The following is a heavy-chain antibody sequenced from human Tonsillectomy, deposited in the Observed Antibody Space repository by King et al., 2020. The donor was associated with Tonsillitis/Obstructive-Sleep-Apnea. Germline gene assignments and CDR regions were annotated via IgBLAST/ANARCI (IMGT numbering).Heavy chain of an antibody. CDR3: AKAPEGVRDYFEY. V-gene: IGHV3-23*04. J-gene: IGHJ4*02. Sequence: QLVQSGGGLVQPGGSLRLSCAASGFTFSSYAMSWVRQAPGKGLEWVSGISGGGVSTYYADSVKGRFPISRDNTKNTLYLQMNSLRAEDTAVYYCAKAPEGVRDYFEYWGQGTLVTVSS. CDR2: ISGGGVST. CDR1: GFTFSSYA. D-gene: IGHD3-10*01.